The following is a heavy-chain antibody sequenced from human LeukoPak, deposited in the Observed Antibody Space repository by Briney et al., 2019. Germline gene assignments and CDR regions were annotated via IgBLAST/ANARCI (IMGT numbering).Heavy chain of an antibody. D-gene: IGHD3-10*01. Sequence: ASVKVSCKASGQSLTGYFIHWVRQAPGQGLEWVGRIDPNTGDTIYAQNFQGRVTVTSATSISTAYMELSRLTSDDTAVYFCARLGLHGSGTYYFFDYWGQGTLVTVSS. CDR1: GQSLTGYF. V-gene: IGHV1-2*06. CDR2: IDPNTGDT. CDR3: ARLGLHGSGTYYFFDY. J-gene: IGHJ4*02.